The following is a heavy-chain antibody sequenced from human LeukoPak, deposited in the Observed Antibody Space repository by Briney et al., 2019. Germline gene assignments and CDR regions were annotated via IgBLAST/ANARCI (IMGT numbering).Heavy chain of an antibody. J-gene: IGHJ6*03. CDR3: ARVQLGYYYMDV. CDR1: GFTFDDYG. CDR2: INWNGGST. V-gene: IGHV3-20*04. Sequence: PGGSLRLSCAASGFTFDDYGMSWVRQAPGKGLEWVSGINWNGGSTGYADSVKGRFTTSRDNAKNYLYLQMNSLRAEDTALYYCARVQLGYYYMDVWGKGTTVTVSS. D-gene: IGHD5-18*01.